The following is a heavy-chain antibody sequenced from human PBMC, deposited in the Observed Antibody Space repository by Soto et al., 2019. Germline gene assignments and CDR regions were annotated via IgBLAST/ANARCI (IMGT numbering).Heavy chain of an antibody. CDR2: IYYSGST. J-gene: IGHJ4*02. CDR3: ARHRXYYDILTGYYTELNFDY. V-gene: IGHV4-39*01. D-gene: IGHD3-9*01. CDR1: GGSISSSSYY. Sequence: SETLSLTCTVSGGSISSSSYYWGWIRQPPGKGLEWIGSIYYSGSTYHNPSLKSRVTISVDTSKNQFSLKLSSVTAADTAVYYCARHRXYYDILTGYYTELNFDYWGQGTLVTVSS.